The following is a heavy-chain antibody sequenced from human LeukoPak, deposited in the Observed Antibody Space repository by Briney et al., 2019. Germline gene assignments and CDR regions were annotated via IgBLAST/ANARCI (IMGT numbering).Heavy chain of an antibody. CDR2: ISSSSSYI. Sequence: PGGSLRLSCAASGFTFSSYSMNWVRQAPGKGLEWVSSISSSSSYIYYADSVKGRFTISRDNAKSSLYLQMNSLRAEDTAVYYCARVGYDFWSGYVYWGQGTLVTVSS. CDR1: GFTFSSYS. CDR3: ARVGYDFWSGYVY. D-gene: IGHD3-3*01. J-gene: IGHJ4*02. V-gene: IGHV3-21*01.